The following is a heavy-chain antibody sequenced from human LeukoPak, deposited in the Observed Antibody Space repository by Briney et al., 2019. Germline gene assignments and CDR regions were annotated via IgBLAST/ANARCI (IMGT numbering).Heavy chain of an antibody. V-gene: IGHV4-38-2*02. D-gene: IGHD2-15*01. CDR3: ATCYSPELFDS. Sequence: SETLSLTCTVSGCSISTGYHWGWIRQSPGTGLEWIGSTYHSGNTYYNPSLKSRVTISMDTSMNQFSLQVTSVTAADTAVCSGATCYSPELFDSWGQGTLVTVSS. CDR1: GCSISTGYH. CDR2: TYHSGNT. J-gene: IGHJ4*02.